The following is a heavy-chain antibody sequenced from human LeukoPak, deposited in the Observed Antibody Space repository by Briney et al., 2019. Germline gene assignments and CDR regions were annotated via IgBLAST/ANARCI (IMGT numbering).Heavy chain of an antibody. J-gene: IGHJ4*02. CDR1: GGTFSSYA. CDR3: ARGMHMVRGVIITWYFDY. CDR2: INPNSGGT. Sequence: ASVKVSCKASGGTFSSYAISWVRQAPGQGLEWMGLINPNSGGTNYAQKFQGRVTMTRDTSISTAYMELSRLRSDDTAVYYCARGMHMVRGVIITWYFDYWGQGTLVTVSS. V-gene: IGHV1-2*02. D-gene: IGHD3-10*01.